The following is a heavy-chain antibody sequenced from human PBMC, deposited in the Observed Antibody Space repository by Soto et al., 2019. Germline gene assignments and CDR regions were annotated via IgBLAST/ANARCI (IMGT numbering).Heavy chain of an antibody. CDR1: GYSFTSYW. V-gene: IGHV5-51*01. D-gene: IGHD5-12*01. Sequence: GESLKISCNSSGYSFTSYWISWVRQMPGKGLEWMGIIYPGDSDTRYGPSFQGQVTISADKSISTAYLQWSSLKASDTAMYYCARPDGYNSLDYWGQGTLVTVSS. CDR2: IYPGDSDT. J-gene: IGHJ4*02. CDR3: ARPDGYNSLDY.